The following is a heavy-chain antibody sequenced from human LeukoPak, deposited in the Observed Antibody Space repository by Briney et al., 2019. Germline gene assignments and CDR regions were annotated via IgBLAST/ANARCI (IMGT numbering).Heavy chain of an antibody. V-gene: IGHV3-30*02. CDR1: GFTFSNYG. Sequence: GGSLRPSCAASGFTFSNYGMHWVRQAPGKGLEWVAFIRYDGSDKDYADSVKGRLTISRDNSKKALYLQLNSLRAEDTAVYYCAKEFAGSHYYYYYMDVWGKGTTVTVSS. D-gene: IGHD3-10*01. CDR2: IRYDGSDK. CDR3: AKEFAGSHYYYYYMDV. J-gene: IGHJ6*03.